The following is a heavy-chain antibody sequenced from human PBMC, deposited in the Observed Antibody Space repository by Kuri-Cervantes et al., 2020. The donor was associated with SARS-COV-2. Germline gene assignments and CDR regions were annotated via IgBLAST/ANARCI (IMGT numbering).Heavy chain of an antibody. V-gene: IGHV1-69*13. CDR2: IIPIFGTA. CDR3: ARDRVVPGDYYYYGMDV. J-gene: IGHJ6*02. Sequence: SVKVSCKASGGTFSSYAISWVRQAPGQGLEWMGGIIPIFGTANYAQKFQGRVTITADESTSTAYMELSSPRSEDTAVYYCARDRVVPGDYYYYGMDVWGQGTTVTVSS. D-gene: IGHD2-15*01. CDR1: GGTFSSYA.